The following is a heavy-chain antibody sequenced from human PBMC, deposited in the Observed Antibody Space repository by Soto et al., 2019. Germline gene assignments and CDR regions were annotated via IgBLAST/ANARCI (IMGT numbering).Heavy chain of an antibody. CDR3: AKHVGYSSGWYGVYNWFDP. V-gene: IGHV1-3*01. CDR1: GYTFTSYA. CDR2: INAGNGNT. D-gene: IGHD6-19*01. Sequence: QVQLVQSGAEVKKPGASVKVSCKASGYTFTSYAMHWVRQAPGQRLEWMGWINAGNGNTKYSQKFQGRVTITRDTSASTAYKELSSLRSEDTAVYYCAKHVGYSSGWYGVYNWFDPWGQGTLVTVSS. J-gene: IGHJ5*02.